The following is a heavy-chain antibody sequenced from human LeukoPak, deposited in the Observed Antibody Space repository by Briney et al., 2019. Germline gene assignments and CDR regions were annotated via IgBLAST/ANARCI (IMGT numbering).Heavy chain of an antibody. CDR3: ARDKTDCSGGSCYSAFDI. V-gene: IGHV4-39*02. Sequence: SETLSLTCAVSGGSISSSSYYWGWIRQPPGKGLEWIGSIYYSGSTYYNPSLKSRVTISVDTSKNQFSLKLSSVTAADTAVYYCARDKTDCSGGSCYSAFDIWGQGTMVTVSS. J-gene: IGHJ3*02. CDR1: GGSISSSSYY. D-gene: IGHD2-15*01. CDR2: IYYSGST.